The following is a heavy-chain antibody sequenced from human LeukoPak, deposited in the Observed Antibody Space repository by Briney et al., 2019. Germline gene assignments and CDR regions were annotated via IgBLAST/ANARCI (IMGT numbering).Heavy chain of an antibody. V-gene: IGHV4-4*09. Sequence: PSETLSLTCTVPGGSISSYYWSWIRQPPGKGLEWLGYIYTSGSTTYNLSLNRRVTISVDTSKNQYSLKLSSVTAADTAVYYCARRSQAAAGSYYFDYWGQGTLVTVSS. CDR3: ARRSQAAAGSYYFDY. J-gene: IGHJ4*02. D-gene: IGHD6-13*01. CDR2: IYTSGST. CDR1: GGSISSYY.